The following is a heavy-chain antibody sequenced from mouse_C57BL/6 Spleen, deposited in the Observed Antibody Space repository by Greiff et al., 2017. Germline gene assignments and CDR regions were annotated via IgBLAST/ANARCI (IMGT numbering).Heavy chain of an antibody. Sequence: VQLQQSGAELVRPGASVTLSCKASGYTFTDYEMHWVKQTPVHGLEWIGAIDPETGGTAYNQKFKGKAILTADKSSSTAYMELRSLTSEDSAVYYWTGYGSSYEDYFDYWGQGTTLTVSS. D-gene: IGHD1-1*01. V-gene: IGHV1-15*01. CDR1: GYTFTDYE. CDR2: IDPETGGT. J-gene: IGHJ2*01. CDR3: TGYGSSYEDYFDY.